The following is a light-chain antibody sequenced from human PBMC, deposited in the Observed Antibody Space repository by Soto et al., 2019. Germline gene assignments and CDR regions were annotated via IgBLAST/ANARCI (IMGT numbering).Light chain of an antibody. V-gene: IGKV1-9*01. CDR1: QALSNY. CDR3: QQLSSYQLT. J-gene: IGKJ4*01. Sequence: DIQLTQSPSVLSASVGDTFTITCRASQALSNYLVWYQQKPRKAPDLLIYSASTSQSGAPSTFSGSRSETEFSLTIRALQPEDFATYYCQQLSSYQLTFGRGTKVDIK. CDR2: SAS.